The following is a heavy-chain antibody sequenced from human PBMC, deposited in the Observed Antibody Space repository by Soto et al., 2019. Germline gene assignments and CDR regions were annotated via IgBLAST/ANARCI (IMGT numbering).Heavy chain of an antibody. CDR1: GYTLTELS. J-gene: IGHJ5*02. CDR2: FDPEDGET. D-gene: IGHD3-3*01. Sequence: ASLKVSCKVSGYTLTELSMHWVRQAPGKGLEWMGGFDPEDGETIYAQKFQGRVTMTEDTSTDTAYVELSSLRSEDTAVYYCATRLPGTVLRFLEWSAWGQGTLVTVSS. CDR3: ATRLPGTVLRFLEWSA. V-gene: IGHV1-24*01.